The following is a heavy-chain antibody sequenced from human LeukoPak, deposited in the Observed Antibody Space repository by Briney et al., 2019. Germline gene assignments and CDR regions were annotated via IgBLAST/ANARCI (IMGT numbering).Heavy chain of an antibody. J-gene: IGHJ4*02. CDR1: GYTFTSYG. V-gene: IGHV1-18*03. CDR2: ISAYNGNT. D-gene: IGHD2-15*01. Sequence: VASVKVSCKASGYTFTSYGISWVRQAPGQGLEWMGWISAYNGNTNYAQKLQGRVTMTTDTSTSTAYMELRSLRSEDMAVYYCARELGYCSGGSCYSHVGFDYWGQGTLVTVSS. CDR3: ARELGYCSGGSCYSHVGFDY.